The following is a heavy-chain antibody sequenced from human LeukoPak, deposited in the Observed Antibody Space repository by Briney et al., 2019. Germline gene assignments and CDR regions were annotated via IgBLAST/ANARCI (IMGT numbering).Heavy chain of an antibody. CDR1: GFTFSSYW. CDR2: IKEDGSQK. Sequence: PGGSLRLSCAASGFTFSSYWMAWVRQAPGKGLEWVASIKEDGSQKYYLDSVKGRFTISRDNTKNSLYLQMNSLKAEDTAVYYCAKGQPTISYWGQGTLVTVSS. J-gene: IGHJ4*02. CDR3: AKGQPTISY. V-gene: IGHV3-7*01. D-gene: IGHD5-24*01.